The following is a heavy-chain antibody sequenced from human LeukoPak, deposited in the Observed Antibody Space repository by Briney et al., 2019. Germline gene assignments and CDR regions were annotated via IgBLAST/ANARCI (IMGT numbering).Heavy chain of an antibody. CDR1: GFSFTNYG. CDR2: ISNDGSET. CDR3: AKYTGGGYTFGIDS. D-gene: IGHD5-18*01. Sequence: PGRSLRLSCAASGFSFTNYGMHWVRQVPGRGLEWVALISNDGSETYYADSVKGRFTISRDNFKNTLFLQLNSLRPEDTAVYYCAKYTGGGYTFGIDSWGQGTLVTVSS. J-gene: IGHJ4*02. V-gene: IGHV3-30*18.